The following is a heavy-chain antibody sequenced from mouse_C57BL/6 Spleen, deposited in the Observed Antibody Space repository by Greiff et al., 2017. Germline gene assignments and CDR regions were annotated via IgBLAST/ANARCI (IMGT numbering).Heavy chain of an antibody. CDR2: INPSSGYT. CDR3: ANAFYYDYDEAMDY. CDR1: GYTFTSYW. Sequence: QVHVKQSGAELAKPGASVKLSCKASGYTFTSYWMHWVKQRPGQGLEWIGYINPSSGYTKYNQKFKDKATLTADKSSSTAYMQLISLTYEDSAVYYCANAFYYDYDEAMDYWGQGTSVTVSS. D-gene: IGHD2-4*01. J-gene: IGHJ4*01. V-gene: IGHV1-7*01.